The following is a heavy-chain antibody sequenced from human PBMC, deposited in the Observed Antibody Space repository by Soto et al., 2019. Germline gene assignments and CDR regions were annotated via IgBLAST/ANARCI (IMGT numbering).Heavy chain of an antibody. CDR2: IYSGGST. CDR3: ARSGDADAFDI. D-gene: IGHD2-21*02. J-gene: IGHJ3*02. Sequence: EVQLVESGGGLVQPGGSLRLSCAASGFTVSSNYMSWVRQAPGKGLEWVSVIYSGGSTYYADSVKGRFNISRDNSKNTLYLQMNSLRAEDTAVYYCARSGDADAFDIWGQGTMVTVSA. CDR1: GFTVSSNY. V-gene: IGHV3-66*01.